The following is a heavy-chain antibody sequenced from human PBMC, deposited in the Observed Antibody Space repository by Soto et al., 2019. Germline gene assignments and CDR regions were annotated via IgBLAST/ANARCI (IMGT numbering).Heavy chain of an antibody. J-gene: IGHJ6*02. CDR3: AREGEMPYYYYGLDV. D-gene: IGHD3-16*01. Sequence: QVQLVQSGAEVRKPGASVKVSCKASGYTFTTYGISWVRQAPGQGLEWMGWISGSNGHTKYSQKFQGRVTMTTDTSTSTVYMDLRSLRSDDTDVYYCAREGEMPYYYYGLDVWGQGTTVTVSS. CDR2: ISGSNGHT. V-gene: IGHV1-18*01. CDR1: GYTFTTYG.